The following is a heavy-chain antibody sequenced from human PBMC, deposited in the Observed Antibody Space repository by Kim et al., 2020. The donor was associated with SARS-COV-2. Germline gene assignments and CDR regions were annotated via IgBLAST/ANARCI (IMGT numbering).Heavy chain of an antibody. J-gene: IGHJ6*03. Sequence: GGSLRLSCAASGVTFSSYAMHWFRQAPGKVLEWVSVISYDGSNKYYADSVKGRFTISRDNSKNTLYLQMNSLRAEDTAVYYCARQYYYDSSGYYYPHYY. CDR1: GVTFSSYA. CDR3: ARQYYYDSSGYYYPHYY. CDR2: ISYDGSNK. D-gene: IGHD3-22*01. V-gene: IGHV3-30*04.